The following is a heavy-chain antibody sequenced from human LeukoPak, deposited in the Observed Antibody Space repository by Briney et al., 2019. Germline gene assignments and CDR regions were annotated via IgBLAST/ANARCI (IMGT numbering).Heavy chain of an antibody. D-gene: IGHD7-27*01. CDR2: INPNSGGT. Sequence: GASVKVSCKASGYTFTGYYMHWVRQAPGQGLEWMGWINPNSGGTNYAQKFQGRVTMPRDTSISTAYMELSRLRSDDTAVYYCARVRVPDKLGPDAFDIWGQGTMVTVSS. CDR3: ARVRVPDKLGPDAFDI. CDR1: GYTFTGYY. V-gene: IGHV1-2*02. J-gene: IGHJ3*02.